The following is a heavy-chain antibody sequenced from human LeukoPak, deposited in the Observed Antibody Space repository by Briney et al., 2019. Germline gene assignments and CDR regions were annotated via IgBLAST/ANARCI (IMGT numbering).Heavy chain of an antibody. J-gene: IGHJ6*03. Sequence: PGGSLRLSCAASGFTFSSYWMSWVRQAPGKGLEWVANIKQDGSEKYYVDSVKGRFTISRDNAKNSLYLQMNSLRAEDTAVYYCASSLHSSHMDVWGKGTTVTVSS. CDR2: IKQDGSEK. D-gene: IGHD6-13*01. CDR1: GFTFSSYW. CDR3: ASSLHSSHMDV. V-gene: IGHV3-7*01.